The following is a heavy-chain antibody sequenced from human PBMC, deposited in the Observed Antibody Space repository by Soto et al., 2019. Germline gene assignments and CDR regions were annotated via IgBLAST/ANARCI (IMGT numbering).Heavy chain of an antibody. J-gene: IGHJ4*02. CDR2: IYYSGST. V-gene: IGHV4-39*01. Sequence: LSLTCTVSGGSISSSSYYWGWIRQPPGKGLEWIGSIYYSGSTYYNPSLKSRVTISVDTSKNQFSLKLSSVTAADTAVYYCARHEGHSTGYRVSFDSWGQGPLVTVS. D-gene: IGHD2-8*02. CDR3: ARHEGHSTGYRVSFDS. CDR1: GGSISSSSYY.